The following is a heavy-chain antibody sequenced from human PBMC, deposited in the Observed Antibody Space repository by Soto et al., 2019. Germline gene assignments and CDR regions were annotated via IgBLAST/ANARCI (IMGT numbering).Heavy chain of an antibody. CDR3: ARDYYGSGVDGPWFKP. D-gene: IGHD3-10*01. Sequence: QVQLQESGPGLVKPSQTLSLTCTVSGGSISSVGYYWGWIRQHPGKGLEWIGYIYYSGSTYYNPTLKSRVTISVDTSKNQFTLKLSSLTAADSVVYYGARDYYGSGVDGPWFKPWGQGTLVTVSS. CDR2: IYYSGST. J-gene: IGHJ5*02. CDR1: GGSISSVGYY. V-gene: IGHV4-31*03.